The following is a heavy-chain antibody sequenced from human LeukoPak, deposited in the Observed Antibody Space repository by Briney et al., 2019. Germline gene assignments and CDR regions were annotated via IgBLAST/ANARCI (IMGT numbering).Heavy chain of an antibody. D-gene: IGHD5-12*01. Sequence: PSQTLSLTCTVSGGSISSGDYYWSWIRQPPGKGLEWIGYIYYSGSTYYNPSLKSRVTISVDTSKNQFSLKLSSVTAADTAVYYCARGVVATIRGVYYFDYWGQGTLVTVSS. CDR2: IYYSGST. V-gene: IGHV4-30-4*08. CDR1: GGSISSGDYY. CDR3: ARGVVATIRGVYYFDY. J-gene: IGHJ4*02.